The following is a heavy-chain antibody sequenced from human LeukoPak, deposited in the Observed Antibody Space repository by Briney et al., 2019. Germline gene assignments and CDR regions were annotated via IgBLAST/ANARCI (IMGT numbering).Heavy chain of an antibody. J-gene: IGHJ4*02. CDR1: GFTVSSNY. V-gene: IGHV3-53*01. CDR2: IYSGGST. D-gene: IGHD5-24*01. CDR3: AQSGDGYNFIDY. Sequence: GSLRLSCAASGFTVSSNYMSWVRQAPGKGLEWVSVIYSGGSTYYADSVKGQFTISRDNSKNTLYLQMNSLRAEDTAVYYCAQSGDGYNFIDYWGQGTLVTVSS.